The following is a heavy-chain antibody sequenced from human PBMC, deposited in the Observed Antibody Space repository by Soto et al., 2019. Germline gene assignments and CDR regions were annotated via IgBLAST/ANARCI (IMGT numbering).Heavy chain of an antibody. D-gene: IGHD3-3*01. CDR1: GFTFSSYA. Sequence: GGSLRLSCAASGFTFSSYAMSWVRQAPGKGLEWVSAISGSGGSTYYADSVKGRFTISRDNSKNTLYLQMNSLRAEDTAVYYCANQPDTIFGVVDPVPLDYWGQGTLVTVSS. CDR3: ANQPDTIFGVVDPVPLDY. V-gene: IGHV3-23*01. CDR2: ISGSGGST. J-gene: IGHJ4*02.